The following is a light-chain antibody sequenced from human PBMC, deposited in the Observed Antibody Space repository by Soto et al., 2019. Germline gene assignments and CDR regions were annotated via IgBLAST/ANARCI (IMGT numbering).Light chain of an antibody. CDR3: QQYNNWPAIT. J-gene: IGKJ5*01. CDR1: QNIHTN. V-gene: IGKV3-15*01. Sequence: IVMTQSPATLSVSPGERATLSCRAGQNIHTNLAWYQQKPGQAPRLLFYGASTGATGLPARFSGSGSGTEFTLTISSLQSEDFAVYYCQQYNNWPAITFGQGTRLEIK. CDR2: GAS.